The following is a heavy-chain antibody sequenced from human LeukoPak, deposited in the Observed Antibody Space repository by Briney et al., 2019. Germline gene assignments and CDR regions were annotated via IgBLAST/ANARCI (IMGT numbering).Heavy chain of an antibody. CDR2: IFTSGST. V-gene: IGHV4-4*07. CDR1: GGSISSYY. J-gene: IGHJ4*02. CDR3: ARDRSFSGSHYFDY. Sequence: SETLSLTCTVSGGSISSYYWSWIRQPAGKGLEWIGRIFTSGSTNYNPSLKSRVTMSVDTSKNQFSLKLSSVTAADTAVYYCARDRSFSGSHYFDYWGQGTPVTVSS. D-gene: IGHD1-26*01.